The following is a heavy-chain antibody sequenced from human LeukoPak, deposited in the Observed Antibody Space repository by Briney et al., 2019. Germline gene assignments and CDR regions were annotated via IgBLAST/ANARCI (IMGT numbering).Heavy chain of an antibody. CDR1: GFTFSSYA. J-gene: IGHJ4*02. CDR3: AKDRLITIFGVVIEILFDY. CDR2: ISGSGGST. D-gene: IGHD3-3*01. Sequence: GSLRLSCAASGFTFSSYAMSWVRQAPGRGLEWVSAISGSGGSTYYADSVKGRFTISRDNSKNTLYLQMNSLRAEDTAVYYCAKDRLITIFGVVIEILFDYWGQGTLVTVSS. V-gene: IGHV3-23*01.